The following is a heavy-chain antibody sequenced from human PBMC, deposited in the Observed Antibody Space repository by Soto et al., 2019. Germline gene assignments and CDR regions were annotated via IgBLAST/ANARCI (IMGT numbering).Heavy chain of an antibody. CDR3: ASGLAAVAGDNAFDI. CDR1: GGSISSSSYY. J-gene: IGHJ3*02. D-gene: IGHD6-19*01. Sequence: QLQLQESGPGLVKPSETLSLTCTVSGGSISSSSYYWGWIRQPPGKGLEWIGGIYYSGSTYYNPSLKSRVNISVDTYKNQFSLKLSSVTAADTAVYYCASGLAAVAGDNAFDIWGQGTMVTVSS. CDR2: IYYSGST. V-gene: IGHV4-39*01.